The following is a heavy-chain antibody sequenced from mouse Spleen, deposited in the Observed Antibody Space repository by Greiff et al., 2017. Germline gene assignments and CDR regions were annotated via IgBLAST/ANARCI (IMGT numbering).Heavy chain of an antibody. CDR2: ISSGGSYT. CDR3: ARHEGITTGWFAY. D-gene: IGHD2-4*01. J-gene: IGHJ3*01. Sequence: EVKLVESGGDLVKPGGSLKLSCAASGFTFSSYGMSWVRQTPDKRLEWVATISSGGSYTYYPDSVKGRFTISRDNAKNTLYLQMSSLKSEDTAMYYCARHEGITTGWFAYWGQGTLVTVSA. CDR1: GFTFSSYG. V-gene: IGHV5-6*01.